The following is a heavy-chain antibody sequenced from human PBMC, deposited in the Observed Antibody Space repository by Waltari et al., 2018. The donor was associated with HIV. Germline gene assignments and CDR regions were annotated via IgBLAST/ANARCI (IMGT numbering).Heavy chain of an antibody. D-gene: IGHD3-3*01. CDR3: ARGIYGDISGDMDV. CDR2: MYYSGST. J-gene: IGHJ6*02. V-gene: IGHV4-59*13. CDR1: GGSISNYY. Sequence: QVQLQESGPGLVKPSETPSLTCTVSGGSISNYYWSWIRQPPGKGLEWIGYMYYSGSTNHNPSLKSRVTRSVDTSKNQFSLTLSSVTAADTAVYYCARGIYGDISGDMDVWGQGTTVTVSS.